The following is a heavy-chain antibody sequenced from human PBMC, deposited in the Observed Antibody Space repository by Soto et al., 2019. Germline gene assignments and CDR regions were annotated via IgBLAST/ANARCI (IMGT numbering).Heavy chain of an antibody. Sequence: QVQLVQSGAEVKKPGSSVKVACKASGGIFSNYVLNWVRQAPVQGLEWMGGIIPIFGTGNYAQKFQGRVTIAADESTTTASMELRGLRSEDTAVYYCARRYYNSSGYFDYWGQGTLVTVSS. V-gene: IGHV1-69*01. CDR3: ARRYYNSSGYFDY. D-gene: IGHD3-22*01. CDR1: GGIFSNYV. J-gene: IGHJ4*02. CDR2: IIPIFGTG.